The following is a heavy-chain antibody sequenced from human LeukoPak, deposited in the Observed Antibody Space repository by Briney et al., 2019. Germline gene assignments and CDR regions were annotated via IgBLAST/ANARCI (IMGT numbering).Heavy chain of an antibody. CDR1: GFTFSSYA. CDR3: AKLPPFSRLRREEGY. Sequence: GGSLRLSCAASGFTFSSYAMSWVRQAPGKGLEWVSAISGGGGSTYYADSVKGRFTISRDNSKNTLYLQMNGLRAEDTAVYYCAKLPPFSRLRREEGYWGQGTLVTVSS. V-gene: IGHV3-23*01. D-gene: IGHD4-17*01. CDR2: ISGGGGST. J-gene: IGHJ4*02.